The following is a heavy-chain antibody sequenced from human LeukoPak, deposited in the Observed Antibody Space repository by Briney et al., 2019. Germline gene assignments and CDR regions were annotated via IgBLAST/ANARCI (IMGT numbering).Heavy chain of an antibody. J-gene: IGHJ4*02. CDR3: ARDQYYYDSSGHFDY. D-gene: IGHD3-22*01. CDR2: IKQDGSEK. CDR1: GFTFSSYW. V-gene: IGHV3-7*01. Sequence: GGSLRLSCAASGFTFSSYWMSWVRQAPGKGLEWVANIKQDGSEKYYVDSVKGRFTISRDNAKNSLYLQMNSLRAEDTAVYYCARDQYYYDSSGHFDYWGQGTLVTVSS.